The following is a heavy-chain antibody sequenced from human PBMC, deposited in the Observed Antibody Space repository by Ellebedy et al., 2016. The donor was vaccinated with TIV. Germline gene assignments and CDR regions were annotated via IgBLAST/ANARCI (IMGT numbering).Heavy chain of an antibody. D-gene: IGHD6-25*01. CDR2: ISAYNGNT. CDR1: GYTFDNYG. V-gene: IGHV1-18*04. J-gene: IGHJ5*02. Sequence: AASVKVSCKASGYTFDNYGISWVRQAPGQGLEWMGYISAYNGNTNYAQNLQGRVTMTTDTSTSTAYMELRSLRSDDTAVYYCAGVTAGYNWFDPWGQGTLVTVSS. CDR3: AGVTAGYNWFDP.